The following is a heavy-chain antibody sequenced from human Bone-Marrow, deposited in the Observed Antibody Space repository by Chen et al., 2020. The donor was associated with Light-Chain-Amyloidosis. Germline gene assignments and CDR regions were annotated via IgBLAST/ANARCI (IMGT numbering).Heavy chain of an antibody. CDR2: IYPDDSDA. CDR1: GYTFPNYW. Sequence: EVQLEQSGPEVKKPGESLKISCKGSGYTFPNYWIGWVRQMPGKGLEWMGVIYPDDSDAMKIPSFEGKVTISADKSVTTAYLQWRSLKASDTAMYYCARRGDGYNFDYWGQGTLVTVSS. CDR3: ARRGDGYNFDY. D-gene: IGHD5-12*01. V-gene: IGHV5-51*01. J-gene: IGHJ4*02.